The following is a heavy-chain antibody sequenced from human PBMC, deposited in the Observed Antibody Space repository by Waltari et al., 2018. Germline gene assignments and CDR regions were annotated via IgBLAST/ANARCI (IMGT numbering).Heavy chain of an antibody. CDR3: AIPNYYDSSGVSKYYYGMDV. CDR1: GYTLPNFA. Sequence: QVQLVQSGAEVKKPGASVKVSCKASGYTLPNFATRWVLQAPGQRLEWLGWINAGNGNTKYSQKFQGRVTITRDTSASTAYMELSSLRSEDTAVYYCAIPNYYDSSGVSKYYYGMDVWGQGTTVTVSS. CDR2: INAGNGNT. V-gene: IGHV1-3*01. J-gene: IGHJ6*02. D-gene: IGHD3-22*01.